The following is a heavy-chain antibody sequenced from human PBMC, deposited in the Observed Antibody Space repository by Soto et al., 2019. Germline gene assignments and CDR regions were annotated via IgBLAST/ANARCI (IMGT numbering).Heavy chain of an antibody. CDR2: IYYSGST. CDR1: GGSVSSGSYY. D-gene: IGHD1-26*01. J-gene: IGHJ4*02. V-gene: IGHV4-61*01. Sequence: QVQLQESGPGLVKPSETLSLTCTVSGGSVSSGSYYWSWIRQPPGKGLEWIGYIYYSGSTSYNPSLKSRVPISLDTSKNQFSLKLSSVTAADTAVYYCARAGLGDGSDYWGQGTLVTVSS. CDR3: ARAGLGDGSDY.